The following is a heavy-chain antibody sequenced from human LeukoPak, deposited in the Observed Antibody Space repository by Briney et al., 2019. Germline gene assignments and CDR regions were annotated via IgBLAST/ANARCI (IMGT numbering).Heavy chain of an antibody. J-gene: IGHJ4*02. CDR2: ISSSSSYT. D-gene: IGHD6-19*01. V-gene: IGHV3-11*06. CDR1: GFTFSDYY. Sequence: GFLLLSCAASGFTFSDYYMSWIRQAPGKGLEWVSYISSSSSYTNYADSVKGRFTISRDNAKNSLYLQMNSLRAEDTAVYYCARVLAVAGTRYFDYWGQGTLVTVSS. CDR3: ARVLAVAGTRYFDY.